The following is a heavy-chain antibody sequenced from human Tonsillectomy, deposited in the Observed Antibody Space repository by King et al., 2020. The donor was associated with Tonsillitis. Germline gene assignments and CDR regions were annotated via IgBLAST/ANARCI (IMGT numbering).Heavy chain of an antibody. Sequence: QLQESGPGLVKPSQTLSLTCTVSGGSISSGGYYWSWIRQHPGKGLEWIGYIYYSVSTYYNPSFKSRVTISVDTSKNQFSLKLSSVTAADTAVYSCARVGITMVRGVIGWFDPWGQGTLVTVSS. D-gene: IGHD3-10*01. CDR3: ARVGITMVRGVIGWFDP. V-gene: IGHV4-31*03. CDR1: GGSISSGGYY. CDR2: IYYSVST. J-gene: IGHJ5*02.